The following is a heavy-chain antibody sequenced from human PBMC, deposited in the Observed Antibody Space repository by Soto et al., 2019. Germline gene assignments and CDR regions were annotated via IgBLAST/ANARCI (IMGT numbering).Heavy chain of an antibody. CDR2: IYYSGDT. J-gene: IGHJ4*02. CDR1: GGSIRRSNYY. CDR3: ASLQVPGNFDY. Sequence: SETLSLTXTVSGGSIRRSNYYWAWVRQPPGKGLEWIANIYYSGDTYFHPSLRSRLTVSVDTSKNQFSLKLSSLTAADTAMYYCASLQVPGNFDYWGQGTLVTVSS. V-gene: IGHV4-39*01. D-gene: IGHD6-13*01.